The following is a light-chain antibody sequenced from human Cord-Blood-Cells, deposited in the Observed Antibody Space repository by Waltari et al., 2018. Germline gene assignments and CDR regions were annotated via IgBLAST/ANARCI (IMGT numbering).Light chain of an antibody. J-gene: IGKJ4*01. CDR1: QSVSNN. Sequence: VIPPSPTTLSESPRERSTLSCRASQSVSNNLAWYQQKPGQAPRLLIYGASTRATGIPARFSGSGSGTEFTLTISSLQSEDFAVYYCQQYNNWPLTFGGGTKVEIK. CDR2: GAS. CDR3: QQYNNWPLT. V-gene: IGKV3-15*01.